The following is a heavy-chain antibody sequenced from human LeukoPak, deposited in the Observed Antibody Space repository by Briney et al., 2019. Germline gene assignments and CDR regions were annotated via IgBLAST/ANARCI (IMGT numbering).Heavy chain of an antibody. Sequence: SETLSLTCAVSGGSISSGGYYWSWIRQHPGKGLEWIGYIYYSGSTYYNPSLKSRVTISVDTSKNQFSLKLSSVTAADTAVYYCAISTYNWNYDYWGQGTLVTVSS. J-gene: IGHJ4*02. CDR1: GGSISSGGYY. CDR2: IYYSGST. D-gene: IGHD1-7*01. V-gene: IGHV4-31*11. CDR3: AISTYNWNYDY.